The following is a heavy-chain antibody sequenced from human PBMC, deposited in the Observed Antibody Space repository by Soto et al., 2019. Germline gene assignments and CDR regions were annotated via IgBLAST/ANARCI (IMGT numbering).Heavy chain of an antibody. CDR2: INPSGGST. V-gene: IGHV1-46*03. CDR3: AREIGGITIFGVVSPGRY. J-gene: IGHJ4*02. CDR1: GYTFTSYY. Sequence: ASVKVSCKASGYTFTSYYMNWVRQAPGQGLEWMGIINPSGGSTSYAQKFQGRVTMTRDTSTSTVYMELSSLRSEDTAVYYCAREIGGITIFGVVSPGRYWGQGTLVTVSS. D-gene: IGHD3-3*01.